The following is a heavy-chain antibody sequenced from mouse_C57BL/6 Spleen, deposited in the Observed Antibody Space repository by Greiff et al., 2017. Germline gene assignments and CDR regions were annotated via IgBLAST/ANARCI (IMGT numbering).Heavy chain of an antibody. J-gene: IGHJ4*01. V-gene: IGHV1-59*01. CDR1: GYTFTSYW. CDR2: IDPSDSYT. D-gene: IGHD1-1*01. Sequence: QVQLQQPGAELVRPGTSVKLSCKASGYTFTSYWMHWVKQRPGQGLEWIGVIDPSDSYTNYNQKFKGKATLTVDTSSSTAYMQLSSLTTEDSAVYYGARLDYGSSYEAMDYWGQGTSGTVSS. CDR3: ARLDYGSSYEAMDY.